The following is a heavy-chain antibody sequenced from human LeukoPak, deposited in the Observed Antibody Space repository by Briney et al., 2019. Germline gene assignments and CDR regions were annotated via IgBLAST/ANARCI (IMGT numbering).Heavy chain of an antibody. CDR2: INPNSGGT. CDR3: ARGGGAYYGDYDSDH. V-gene: IGHV1-2*02. CDR1: GYTFTGYY. Sequence: ASVKVSCKASGYTFTGYYMHWVRQAPGQGLEWMGWINPNSGGTNYAQKFQGRVSMTRDTSISTAYMELSRLRSDDTAVYYCARGGGAYYGDYDSDHWGQGTLVTVSS. D-gene: IGHD4-17*01. J-gene: IGHJ4*02.